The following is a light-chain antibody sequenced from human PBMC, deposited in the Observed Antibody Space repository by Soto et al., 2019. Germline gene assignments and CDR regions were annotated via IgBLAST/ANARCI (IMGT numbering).Light chain of an antibody. CDR1: QNIRNY. Sequence: DIQMTQSPSSLSASVRDSVTITCRASQNIRNYLNWYQQKPGRAPKILIYAASSLQSGVPSMFSGGGSGTDFTLTITRLQPEDFATYYFQQSYSSPWTFGQGTKVEIK. V-gene: IGKV1-39*01. CDR2: AAS. J-gene: IGKJ1*01. CDR3: QQSYSSPWT.